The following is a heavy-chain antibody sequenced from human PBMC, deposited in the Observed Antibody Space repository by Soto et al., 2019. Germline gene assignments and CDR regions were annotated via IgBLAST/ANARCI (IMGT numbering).Heavy chain of an antibody. J-gene: IGHJ5*02. CDR1: GGSFSGYY. V-gene: IGHV4-34*01. D-gene: IGHD6-13*01. CDR2: INHSGST. Sequence: SSETLSLTCAVYGGSFSGYYWSWIRQPPGKGLEWIGEINHSGSTNYNPSLKSRVTISVDTSKNQFSLKLSSVTAADTAVYYCARGWIAAAGTAGWFDPWGQG. CDR3: ARGWIAAAGTAGWFDP.